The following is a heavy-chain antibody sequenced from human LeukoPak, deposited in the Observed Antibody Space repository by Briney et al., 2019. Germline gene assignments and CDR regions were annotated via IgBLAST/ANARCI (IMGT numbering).Heavy chain of an antibody. CDR1: GYTFTSYD. Sequence: ASVKVSCKASGYTFTSYDINWVRQATGQGLEWMGWMNPNSGNTGYAQKFQGRVTMTRNTSISTAYMELSSLRSEGTAVYYCARGSLRDYDYIWGSYRYTRPDDYWGQGTLVTVSS. V-gene: IGHV1-8*01. D-gene: IGHD3-16*02. CDR2: MNPNSGNT. CDR3: ARGSLRDYDYIWGSYRYTRPDDY. J-gene: IGHJ4*02.